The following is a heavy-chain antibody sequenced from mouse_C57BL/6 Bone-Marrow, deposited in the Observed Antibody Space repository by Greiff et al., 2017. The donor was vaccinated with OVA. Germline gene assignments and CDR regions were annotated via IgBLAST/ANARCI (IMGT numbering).Heavy chain of an antibody. CDR1: GFTFSDYG. CDR3: ANSGVWLLRDWYFDV. Sequence: EVQLVESGGGLVKPGGSLKLSCAASGFTFSDYGMHWVRQAPEKGLEWVAYISSGRSTIYYADTVKGRFTISRDNAKNTLFLQMTRLRSEDTAMYYCANSGVWLLRDWYFDVWGTGTTVTVSS. D-gene: IGHD2-3*01. CDR2: ISSGRSTI. J-gene: IGHJ1*03. V-gene: IGHV5-17*01.